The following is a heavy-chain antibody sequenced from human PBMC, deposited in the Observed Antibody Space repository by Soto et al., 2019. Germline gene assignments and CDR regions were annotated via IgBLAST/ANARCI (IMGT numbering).Heavy chain of an antibody. CDR3: ARDKITGLFDY. Sequence: PSETLSLTCAVYGASFSGYYWTWIRQPPGTGLEWIGEINHSGSTNYNPSLKSRVTISVDTSKNQFSLKLTSVTAADTAVYYCARDKITGLFDYWGQGTLVTVYS. D-gene: IGHD2-8*02. V-gene: IGHV4-34*01. J-gene: IGHJ4*02. CDR1: GASFSGYY. CDR2: INHSGST.